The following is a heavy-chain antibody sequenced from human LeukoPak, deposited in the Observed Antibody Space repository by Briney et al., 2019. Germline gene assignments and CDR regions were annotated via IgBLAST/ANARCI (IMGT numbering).Heavy chain of an antibody. J-gene: IGHJ4*02. V-gene: IGHV1-69*02. CDR3: AGGSVGGNCNFDY. D-gene: IGHD4-23*01. Sequence: PVKLSCNASRATFSSYTISWVRQAPGQGLESMSIIIPNLGIANYAQKFQGRVTITADKSTSTVYMELSSLRSEDTAVYYCAGGSVGGNCNFDYWGQGTLVTVSS. CDR1: RATFSSYT. CDR2: IIPNLGIA.